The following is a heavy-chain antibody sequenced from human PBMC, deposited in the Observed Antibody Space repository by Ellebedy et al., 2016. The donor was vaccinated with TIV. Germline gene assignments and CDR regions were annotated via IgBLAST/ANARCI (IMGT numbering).Heavy chain of an antibody. J-gene: IGHJ4*02. Sequence: GGSLRLSCAASGFTFSGYAMSWVRQAPGKGLEWVSVISSSGAYSDYADSVRGRFTISRDNSKNTLYLQMNSLRVEDTAVYHCAKYYDVLSGYPYFEYWGQGTLVTVSS. CDR2: ISSSGAYS. CDR3: AKYYDVLSGYPYFEY. D-gene: IGHD3-3*01. CDR1: GFTFSGYA. V-gene: IGHV3-23*01.